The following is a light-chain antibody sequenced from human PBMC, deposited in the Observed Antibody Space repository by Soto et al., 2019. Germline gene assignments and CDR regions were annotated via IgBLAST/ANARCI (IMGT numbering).Light chain of an antibody. J-gene: IGKJ1*01. V-gene: IGKV1-17*01. Sequence: DIQITQSPSTLSGSVGDRVTITCRASQGVKNDLGWYQQRPGKAPNLLIYDASSLQSGVPSRFSGSGSGTEFTLTISSLQPDDSATYYCQQYESYSWTFGQGTKVDIK. CDR3: QQYESYSWT. CDR1: QGVKND. CDR2: DAS.